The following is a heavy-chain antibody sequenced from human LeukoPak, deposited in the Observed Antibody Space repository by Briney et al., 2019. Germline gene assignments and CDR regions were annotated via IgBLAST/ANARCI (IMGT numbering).Heavy chain of an antibody. J-gene: IGHJ4*02. CDR2: INHSGST. D-gene: IGHD6-13*01. CDR1: GGSFSGYY. Sequence: SETLSLTCAVYGGSFSGYYWSWIRQPPGKGLEWIGEINHSGSTYYNPSLKSRVTISVDTSKNQFSLKLSSVTAADTAVYYCASVSYSSSWYYFDYWGQGTLVTVSS. V-gene: IGHV4-34*01. CDR3: ASVSYSSSWYYFDY.